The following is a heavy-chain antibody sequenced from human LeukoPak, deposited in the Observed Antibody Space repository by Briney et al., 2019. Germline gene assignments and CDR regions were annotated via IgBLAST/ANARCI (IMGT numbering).Heavy chain of an antibody. CDR1: GFTFSSYS. CDR3: ASHNSSSWYGYYFDY. V-gene: IGHV3-48*04. CDR2: ISSSSSTI. Sequence: GGSLRLSCAASGFTFSSYSMNWVRQAPGKGLEWVSYISSSSSTIYYADSVKGRFTISRDNAKNSLYLQMNSLRAEDTAVYYCASHNSSSWYGYYFDYWGQGTLVGVSS. J-gene: IGHJ4*02. D-gene: IGHD6-13*01.